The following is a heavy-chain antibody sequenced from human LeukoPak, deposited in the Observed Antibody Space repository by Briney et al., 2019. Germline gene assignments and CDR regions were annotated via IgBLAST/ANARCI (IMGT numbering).Heavy chain of an antibody. CDR3: ARGAAGRGYYYDSSEGDWFDP. Sequence: PSETLSLTCTVSGGSISSNYYWGWIRQPPGKGLEWIGSISYDGSTYYNPSLKSGVTISLDTSKNQFSLEVSSVTAADTAVYYCARGAAGRGYYYDSSEGDWFDPWGQGTLVTVSS. J-gene: IGHJ5*02. V-gene: IGHV4-39*01. CDR1: GGSISSNYY. CDR2: ISYDGST. D-gene: IGHD3-22*01.